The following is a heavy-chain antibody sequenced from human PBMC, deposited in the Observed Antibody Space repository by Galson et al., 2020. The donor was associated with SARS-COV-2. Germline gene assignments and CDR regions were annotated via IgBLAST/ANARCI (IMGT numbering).Heavy chain of an antibody. CDR3: TTGIH. J-gene: IGHJ1*01. CDR1: GFTFTTAW. V-gene: IGHV3-15*01. Sequence: GGSLRLSCVASGFTFTTAWMSWVRQAPGKGLEWVGRIKSKTDGATTDYAAPVKGRFTISRDDSYNTLYLQMNSLKTEDTAVYYCTTGIHWRQGTLSTVSS. CDR2: IKSKTDGATT.